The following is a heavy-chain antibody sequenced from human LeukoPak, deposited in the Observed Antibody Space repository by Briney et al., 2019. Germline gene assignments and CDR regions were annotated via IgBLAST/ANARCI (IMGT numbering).Heavy chain of an antibody. Sequence: PSETLSLTCVVFGVSLHRSFWTWVRQPPGKGLEWIGRIYSSGTTDHSPSLKSRLTISIDTSKNQFSLRLASMTAADTAVYFCGRRPAVDGPIDNWGQGILVAVSS. CDR3: GRRPAVDGPIDN. CDR1: GVSLHRSF. V-gene: IGHV4-59*01. J-gene: IGHJ4*02. CDR2: IYSSGTT. D-gene: IGHD3/OR15-3a*01.